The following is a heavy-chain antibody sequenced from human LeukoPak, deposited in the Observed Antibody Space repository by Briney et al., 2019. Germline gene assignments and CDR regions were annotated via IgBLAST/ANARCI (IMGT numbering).Heavy chain of an antibody. D-gene: IGHD2-15*01. CDR1: GFTFSGYW. CDR2: ISYDGSNK. J-gene: IGHJ3*02. CDR3: ASAGDGYCSGGSCYSGAFDI. V-gene: IGHV3-30-3*01. Sequence: GGSLRLSCAASGFTFSGYWMHWVRQAPGKGLEWVAVISYDGSNKYYADSVKGRFTISRDNSKNTLYLQMNSLRAEDTAVYYCASAGDGYCSGGSCYSGAFDIWGQGTMVTVSS.